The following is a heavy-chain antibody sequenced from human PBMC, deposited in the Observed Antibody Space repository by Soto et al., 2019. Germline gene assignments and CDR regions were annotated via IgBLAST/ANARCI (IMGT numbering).Heavy chain of an antibody. V-gene: IGHV4-34*01. J-gene: IGHJ4*02. CDR1: GGSFSGYY. D-gene: IGHD3-9*01. CDR3: ARGQRFYYDILTAAPEVHFDY. CDR2: INHSGST. Sequence: SETLSLTCAVYGGSFSGYYWSWIRQPPGKGLEWIGEINHSGSTNYNPSLKSRVTISVDTSKNQFSLKLSSVTAADTAVYYCARGQRFYYDILTAAPEVHFDYWGQGTLVTVS.